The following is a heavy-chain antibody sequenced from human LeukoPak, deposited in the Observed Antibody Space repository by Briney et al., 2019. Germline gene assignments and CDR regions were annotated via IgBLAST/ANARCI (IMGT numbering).Heavy chain of an antibody. J-gene: IGHJ4*02. V-gene: IGHV4-59*01. Sequence: GSLRHSCAASGFTFDDYGMSWIRQPPGKGLEWIGYIYYSGSTNYNPSLKSRVIISVDTSKNQFSLKLSSVTAADTAVYYCARGGPTYYFDYWGQGTLVTVSS. CDR2: IYYSGST. D-gene: IGHD3-16*01. CDR3: ARGGPTYYFDY. CDR1: GFTFDDYG.